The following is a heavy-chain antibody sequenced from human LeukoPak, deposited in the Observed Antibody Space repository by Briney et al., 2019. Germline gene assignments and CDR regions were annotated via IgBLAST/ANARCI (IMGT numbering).Heavy chain of an antibody. Sequence: GGSLRLSCAASGFTFSSYGMHWVRQAPGKGLEWVAFIRYDGSNKYYADSVKGRFTISRDNSKNTLYLQMNSLRAEDTAVYYCARSPYSGSYFGAFDIWGQGTMVTVSS. CDR2: IRYDGSNK. V-gene: IGHV3-30*02. D-gene: IGHD1-26*01. CDR3: ARSPYSGSYFGAFDI. J-gene: IGHJ3*02. CDR1: GFTFSSYG.